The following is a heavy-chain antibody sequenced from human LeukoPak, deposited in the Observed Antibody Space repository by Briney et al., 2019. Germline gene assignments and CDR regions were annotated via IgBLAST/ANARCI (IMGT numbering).Heavy chain of an antibody. D-gene: IGHD3-10*01. V-gene: IGHV4-39*07. J-gene: IGHJ4*02. CDR2: IYYTGNA. CDR1: GASISGSGYY. CDR3: ARASGYFDY. Sequence: SETLSLTCAVSGASISGSGYYLGWIRQSPGKGLEWIGNIYYTGNAYYNASLQSRVTISIDTSENQFSLKLSSVTAADTAVYYCARASGYFDYWGQGTLVTVSS.